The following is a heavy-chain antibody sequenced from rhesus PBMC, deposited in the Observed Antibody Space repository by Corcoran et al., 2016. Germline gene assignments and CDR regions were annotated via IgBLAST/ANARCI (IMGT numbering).Heavy chain of an antibody. CDR3: ARVRIAAGLYFDY. CDR2: IYGGSGST. CDR1: GYSISSGYG. Sequence: QVQLQESGPGLVKPSETLSLTCAVSGYSISSGYGWGWIRQPPGKGLDWIGQIYGGSGSTYYNPSLKSRVTVSKDTSKNQFSLKLSSVTAADTAVYYCARVRIAAGLYFDYWGQGVLVTVSS. J-gene: IGHJ4*01. D-gene: IGHD6-13*01. V-gene: IGHV4-127*01.